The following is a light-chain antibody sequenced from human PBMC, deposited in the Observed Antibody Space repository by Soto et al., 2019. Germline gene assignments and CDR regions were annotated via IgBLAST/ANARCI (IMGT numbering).Light chain of an antibody. V-gene: IGLV1-44*01. Sequence: QSVLTQAPSASGTPGQRVTISCSGSSSNIGSKTVNWYQQLPGMAPKLLIFNNHQRPSGVPDRFSSSKSGTSASLAISGLQSEDEADYYCAAWDDSLNACVFGTGTKLTVL. CDR1: SSNIGSKT. CDR2: NNH. CDR3: AAWDDSLNACV. J-gene: IGLJ1*01.